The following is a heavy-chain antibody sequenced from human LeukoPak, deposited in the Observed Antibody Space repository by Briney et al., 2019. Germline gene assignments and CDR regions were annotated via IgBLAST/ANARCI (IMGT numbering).Heavy chain of an antibody. CDR3: ARERGIYSGSSIDY. Sequence: GGSLRLSCAASGFTFSSYWMRWVRQAPGEGLVWVSRINSDGSSTSYADSAKGRFTISRDNAKNTLYLQMNSLRAEDTAVYYCARERGIYSGSSIDYWGQGTLVTVSS. J-gene: IGHJ4*02. D-gene: IGHD1-26*01. CDR1: GFTFSSYW. CDR2: INSDGSST. V-gene: IGHV3-74*01.